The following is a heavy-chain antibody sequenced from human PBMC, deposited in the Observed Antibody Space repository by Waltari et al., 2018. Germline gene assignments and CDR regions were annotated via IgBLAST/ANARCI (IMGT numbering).Heavy chain of an antibody. J-gene: IGHJ4*02. CDR2: INHSGST. V-gene: IGHV4-34*01. CDR1: GGSFSGYY. D-gene: IGHD3-22*01. Sequence: QVQLQQWGAGLLKPSETLSLTCAVYGGSFSGYYWSWIRQPPGKGLEWIGEINHSGSTNYNLSLKSRVTISVDTSKNQFSLKLSSVTAADTAVYYCARLLTMRRGSFDYWGQGTLVTVSS. CDR3: ARLLTMRRGSFDY.